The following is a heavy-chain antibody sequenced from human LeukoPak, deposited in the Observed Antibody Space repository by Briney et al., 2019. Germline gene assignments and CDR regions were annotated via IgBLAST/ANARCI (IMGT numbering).Heavy chain of an antibody. CDR2: ISSSGSTI. J-gene: IGHJ4*02. CDR3: ARDGWYYDFWSGKVCDY. Sequence: PGGSLRLSCAASGFTFSDYYMSWIRQAPGKGLEWVSYISSSGSTIYYADSVKGRFTISRDNAKNSLYLQMNSLRAEDMAVYYCARDGWYYDFWSGKVCDYWGQGTLVTVSS. V-gene: IGHV3-11*01. D-gene: IGHD3-3*01. CDR1: GFTFSDYY.